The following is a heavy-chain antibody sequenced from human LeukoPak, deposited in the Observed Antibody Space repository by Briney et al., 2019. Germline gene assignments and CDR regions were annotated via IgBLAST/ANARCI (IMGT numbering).Heavy chain of an antibody. V-gene: IGHV4-61*02. CDR3: ARVPNSSGYSY. CDR1: GGSISSGSYY. Sequence: PSQTLSLTCTVSGGSISSGSYYWSWIRQPAGKGLEWIGRIYTSGSTNYNPSLKSRVTISVDTSKNQFSLKLSSVTAADTAVYYCARVPNSSGYSYWGQGTLVTVSS. J-gene: IGHJ4*02. CDR2: IYTSGST. D-gene: IGHD3-22*01.